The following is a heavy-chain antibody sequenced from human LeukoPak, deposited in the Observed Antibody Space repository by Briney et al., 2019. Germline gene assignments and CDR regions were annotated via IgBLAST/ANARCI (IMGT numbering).Heavy chain of an antibody. D-gene: IGHD2-21*02. CDR1: GFTFSSYA. CDR3: ARAYCGGGCYPANY. CDR2: ISGGGDNT. Sequence: GGSLRLSCAASGFTFSSYAMSWVRQALGKGLEWVSTISGGGDNTYYADSVKGRFTISRDNSKNTLYLQMNSLRAEDTAVYYCARAYCGGGCYPANYWGQGTLVTVSS. V-gene: IGHV3-23*01. J-gene: IGHJ4*02.